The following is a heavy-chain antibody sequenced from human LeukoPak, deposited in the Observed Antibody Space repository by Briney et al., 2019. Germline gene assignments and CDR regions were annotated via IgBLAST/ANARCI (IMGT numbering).Heavy chain of an antibody. V-gene: IGHV3-23*01. D-gene: IGHD3-16*02. CDR1: GFTFSSRA. CDR2: ITGSGGST. CDR3: ATCLGLRLGELSVHFDY. J-gene: IGHJ4*02. Sequence: YLRLSCAASGFTFSSRAMRGVSQAQVERMEWVSAITGSGGSTYYADSVKGRFTIYRENSKNTLYLQMNSLRAEDTAVYYCATCLGLRLGELSVHFDYWGQGTLVTVSS.